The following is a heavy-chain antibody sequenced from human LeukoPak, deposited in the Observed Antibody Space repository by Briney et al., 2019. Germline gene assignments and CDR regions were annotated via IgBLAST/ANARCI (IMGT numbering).Heavy chain of an antibody. V-gene: IGHV1-18*01. J-gene: IGHJ4*02. CDR2: ISGYNGNI. Sequence: ASVKVSCKASGYTFTRYGISWVRQAPGQGLEWMGWISGYNGNIKYAQKLQGRVTMTTDTSTSTAYMELRSLRSDDTAVYYCARVVEEVFDYWGQGTLVTVSS. D-gene: IGHD2-15*01. CDR1: GYTFTRYG. CDR3: ARVVEEVFDY.